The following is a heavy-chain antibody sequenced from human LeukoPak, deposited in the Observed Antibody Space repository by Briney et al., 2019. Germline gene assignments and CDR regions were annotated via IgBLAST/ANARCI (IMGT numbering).Heavy chain of an antibody. V-gene: IGHV3-30*03. J-gene: IGHJ4*02. CDR1: GFTFSSYS. CDR3: ASGKQWLVVAY. Sequence: GGSLRLSCAASGFTFSSYSMNWVRQAPGKGLEWVAVISYDGSNKYYADSVKGRFTISRDNSKNTLYLQMNSLRAEDTAVYYCASGKQWLVVAYWGQGTLVTVSS. CDR2: ISYDGSNK. D-gene: IGHD6-19*01.